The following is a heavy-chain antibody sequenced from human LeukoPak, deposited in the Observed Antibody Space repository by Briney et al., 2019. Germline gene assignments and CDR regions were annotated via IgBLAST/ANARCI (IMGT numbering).Heavy chain of an antibody. Sequence: SETLSLTCTVSGGSISSYYWSWIRQPPGEGLEWIGYISYSENTNYNPSLSSRVSISVDPSKRHFSLRLSSVTAADTAVYYCARDWAEAPSSGWSYWSFDLWGRGTLVTVSS. CDR1: GGSISSYY. V-gene: IGHV4-59*01. CDR2: ISYSENT. J-gene: IGHJ2*01. D-gene: IGHD6-19*01. CDR3: ARDWAEAPSSGWSYWSFDL.